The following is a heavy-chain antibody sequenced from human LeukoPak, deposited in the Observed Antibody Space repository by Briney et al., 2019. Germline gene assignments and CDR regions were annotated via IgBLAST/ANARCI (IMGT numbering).Heavy chain of an antibody. V-gene: IGHV3-30*04. CDR1: GFTFSSYA. CDR3: ARRYYYDSSGYYSLHY. D-gene: IGHD3-22*01. J-gene: IGHJ4*02. Sequence: GGSLRLSCAASGFTFSSYAMHWVRQAPGKGLEWVAVIPYDGSNKYYADSVKGRFTISRDNSKNTLYLQMNSLRAEDTAVYYCARRYYYDSSGYYSLHYWGQGTLVTVSS. CDR2: IPYDGSNK.